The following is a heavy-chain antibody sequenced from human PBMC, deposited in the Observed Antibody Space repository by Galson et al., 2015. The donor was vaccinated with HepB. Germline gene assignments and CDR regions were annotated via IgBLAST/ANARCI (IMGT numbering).Heavy chain of an antibody. J-gene: IGHJ4*02. D-gene: IGHD7-27*01. CDR2: ISVSGTYT. Sequence: SLRLSCAASGFTFSSYAMSWVRRAPGKGLERVSAISVSGTYTYYADSVKGRFTISSDDSKNTLYLQMNSLRAEDTAIYYCAKRALGTATTSYYFDYWGQGTLVTVSS. CDR3: AKRALGTATTSYYFDY. V-gene: IGHV3-23*01. CDR1: GFTFSSYA.